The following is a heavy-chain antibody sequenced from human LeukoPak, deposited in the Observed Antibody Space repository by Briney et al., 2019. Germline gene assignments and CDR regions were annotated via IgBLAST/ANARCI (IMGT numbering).Heavy chain of an antibody. Sequence: SETPSLTCTVSGASFSSSTYYWGWIRQPPGKGLEWIGSIYYSGSTYYNPSLKSRVTMSVDTSKNQFSLKLSSVTAADTAVYYCARHAGGIAAAGTRPFDYWGQGTLVTVSS. D-gene: IGHD6-13*01. J-gene: IGHJ4*02. V-gene: IGHV4-39*01. CDR3: ARHAGGIAAAGTRPFDY. CDR2: IYYSGST. CDR1: GASFSSSTYY.